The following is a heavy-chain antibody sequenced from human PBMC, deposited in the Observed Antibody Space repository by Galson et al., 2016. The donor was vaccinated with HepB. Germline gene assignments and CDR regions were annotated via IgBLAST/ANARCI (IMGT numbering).Heavy chain of an antibody. J-gene: IGHJ4*02. CDR1: GYTLTEFS. CDR3: ATGHMAPYFDY. V-gene: IGHV1-24*01. D-gene: IGHD2-21*01. CDR2: FDPEDGKT. Sequence: KVSCKVSGYTLTEFSMHWVRQAPGKGLEWMGGFDPEDGKTIYAQRFQGRATMTEDTSTDTAYMELSSLRSDDTAVYYCATGHMAPYFDYWGRGTLVTFSS.